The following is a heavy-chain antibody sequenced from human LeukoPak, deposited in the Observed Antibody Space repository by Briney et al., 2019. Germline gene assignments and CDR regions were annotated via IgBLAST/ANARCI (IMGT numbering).Heavy chain of an antibody. V-gene: IGHV3-23*01. D-gene: IGHD2-2*01. CDR3: AKRTIPAAPFDY. J-gene: IGHJ4*02. Sequence: SSISGSWGRTYYADSVKGRFTIYRDNSKNTLYLQMNSLRAEDTAVYYCAKRTIPAAPFDYWGQGTLVTVSS. CDR2: ISGSWGRT.